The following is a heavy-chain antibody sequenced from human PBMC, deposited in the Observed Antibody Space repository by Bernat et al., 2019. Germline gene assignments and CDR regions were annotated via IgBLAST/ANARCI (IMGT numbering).Heavy chain of an antibody. Sequence: EVQLVESGGGLVQPGGSLRLSCAASGFTFRSSWMHWVRQVPGKGLVWVSRINGDGSSTSYADSVKGRFTISRDNAKSTLYLQMDSLRAEDTAVYYCASGGYFFGRDYWGQGTLVTVSS. D-gene: IGHD3-16*01. CDR2: INGDGSST. V-gene: IGHV3-74*01. J-gene: IGHJ4*02. CDR3: ASGGYFFGRDY. CDR1: GFTFRSSW.